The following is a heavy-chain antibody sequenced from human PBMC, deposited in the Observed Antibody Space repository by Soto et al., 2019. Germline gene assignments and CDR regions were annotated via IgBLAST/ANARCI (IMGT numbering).Heavy chain of an antibody. CDR2: ISWKDDK. D-gene: IGHD1-26*01. CDR3: AHRYGGNYYRWYFDY. V-gene: IGHV2-5*01. J-gene: IGHJ4*02. Sequence: QITLKESGPTLVEPTQTLTLTCTYSGFSLTTSGAGVGWIRQPPGKALGGLALISWKDDKRYNPGLKSRLTLTKDTSKNQVVLTLSNMDPVDTATYFCAHRYGGNYYRWYFDYWGQGTLVTVSS. CDR1: GFSLTTSGAG.